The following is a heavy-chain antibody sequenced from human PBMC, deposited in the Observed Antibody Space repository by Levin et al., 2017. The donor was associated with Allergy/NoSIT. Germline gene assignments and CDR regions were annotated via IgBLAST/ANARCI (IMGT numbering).Heavy chain of an antibody. J-gene: IGHJ4*02. CDR2: ISYDGSNK. CDR3: AREFFGVVIIPSYYFDY. D-gene: IGHD3-3*01. CDR1: GFTFSSYG. V-gene: IGHV3-30*03. Sequence: LSLTCAASGFTFSSYGMHWVRQAPGKGLEWVAVISYDGSNKYYADSVKGRFTISRDNSKNTLYLQMNSLRAEDTAVYYCAREFFGVVIIPSYYFDYWGQGTLVTVSS.